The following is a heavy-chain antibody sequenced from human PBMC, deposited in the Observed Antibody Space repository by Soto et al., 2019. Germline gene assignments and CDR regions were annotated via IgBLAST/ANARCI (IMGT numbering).Heavy chain of an antibody. CDR2: ISYDGSNK. CDR3: ARDGSNRYYDFWSGYSLLDY. CDR1: GFTFSSYA. J-gene: IGHJ4*02. Sequence: QVQLVESGGGVVQPGRSLRLSCAASGFTFSSYAMHWVRQAPGKGLEWVAVISYDGSNKYYADSVKGRFTISRDNSKNTLYLQMNSLRAEDTAVYYCARDGSNRYYDFWSGYSLLDYWGQGTLVTVSS. V-gene: IGHV3-30-3*01. D-gene: IGHD3-3*01.